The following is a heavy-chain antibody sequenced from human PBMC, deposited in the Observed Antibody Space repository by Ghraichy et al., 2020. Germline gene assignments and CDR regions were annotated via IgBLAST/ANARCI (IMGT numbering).Heavy chain of an antibody. V-gene: IGHV3-30*03. CDR1: GFTFSSYG. CDR2: ISYDGSNK. D-gene: IGHD1-26*01. Sequence: GGSLRLSCAASGFTFSSYGMHWVRQAPGKGLEWVAVISYDGSNKYYADSVKGRFTISRDNSKNTLYLQMNSLRAEDTAVYYCAGAGIVWWEPPGGYWGQGTLVTVSS. CDR3: AGAGIVWWEPPGGY. J-gene: IGHJ4*02.